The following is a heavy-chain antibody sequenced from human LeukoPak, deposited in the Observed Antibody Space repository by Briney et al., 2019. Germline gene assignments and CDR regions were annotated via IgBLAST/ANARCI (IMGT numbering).Heavy chain of an antibody. CDR2: INPNSGGT. J-gene: IGHJ4*02. CDR3: ARDEKGGYNNR. V-gene: IGHV1-2*06. Sequence: ASAKVSCKASGYTFTGYYMHWVRQAPGQGLEWMGRINPNSGGTNYAQKFQGRVTMTRDTSISTAYMELSRLRSDDTAVYYCARDEKGGYNNRWGQGTLVTVSS. D-gene: IGHD5-24*01. CDR1: GYTFTGYY.